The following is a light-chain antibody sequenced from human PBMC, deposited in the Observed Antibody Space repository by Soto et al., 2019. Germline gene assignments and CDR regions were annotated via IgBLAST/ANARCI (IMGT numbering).Light chain of an antibody. CDR3: QQYDSFST. J-gene: IGKJ1*01. CDR1: QSISSY. Sequence: DIQMTQSPSSLSASVGDRVTITCRASQSISSYLNWYQQKPGKAPKLLIYAASSLQSGVPSRFSGSGSGTDFTLTISSLQPDDSATYFCQQYDSFSTFGQGTKV. V-gene: IGKV1-39*01. CDR2: AAS.